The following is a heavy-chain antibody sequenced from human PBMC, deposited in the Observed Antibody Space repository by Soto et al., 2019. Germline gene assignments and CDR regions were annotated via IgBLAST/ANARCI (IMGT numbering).Heavy chain of an antibody. V-gene: IGHV4-59*01. CDR2: IYYGGST. J-gene: IGHJ6*02. D-gene: IGHD6-13*01. CDR1: GGSISSYY. Sequence: SETLSLTCTVSGGSISSYYWSWIRQPPGKGLEWIGYIYYGGSTNYNPSLKSRVTISVDTSKNQFSLKLSSVTAADTAVYYCARGGQLDGMDVWGQGTTVTVSS. CDR3: ARGGQLDGMDV.